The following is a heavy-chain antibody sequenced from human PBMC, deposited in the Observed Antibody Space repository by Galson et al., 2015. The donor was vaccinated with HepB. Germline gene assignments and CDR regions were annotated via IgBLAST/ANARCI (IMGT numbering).Heavy chain of an antibody. Sequence: SVKVSCKASGYTFTNYAIHWARQAPGQSLEWLGWINTANGYIKYSQSFQGRVTLTRDTSASTVYMQLTSLRSEDTAVYYCARNAAAGSTYYYHFDYWGQGTRVTVSS. J-gene: IGHJ4*02. CDR2: INTANGYI. V-gene: IGHV1-3*04. CDR3: ARNAAAGSTYYYHFDY. D-gene: IGHD6-13*01. CDR1: GYTFTNYA.